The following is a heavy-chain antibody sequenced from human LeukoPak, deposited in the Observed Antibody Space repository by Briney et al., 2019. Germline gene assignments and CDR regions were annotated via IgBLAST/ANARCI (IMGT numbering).Heavy chain of an antibody. CDR2: IYYSGST. D-gene: IGHD2-21*02. Sequence: SETLSLTCTVSGGSISSYYWSWIRQPPGKGLGWIGYIYYSGSTNYNPSLKSRVTISVDTSKNQFSLKLSSVTAADTAVYYCARGRGKAYCGGDCYSQLDFDYWGQGTLVTVSS. CDR3: ARGRGKAYCGGDCYSQLDFDY. J-gene: IGHJ4*02. CDR1: GGSISSYY. V-gene: IGHV4-59*01.